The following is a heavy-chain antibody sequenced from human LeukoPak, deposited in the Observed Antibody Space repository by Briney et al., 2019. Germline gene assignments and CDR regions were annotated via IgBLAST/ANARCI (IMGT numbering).Heavy chain of an antibody. Sequence: SETLSLTCTVSGGSISSYYWSWIRQPPGKGLERIGYIYYSGSTNYNPSLKSRVTISVDTSKNQFSLKLSSVTAADTAVYNCARAHGSGSYPSYYYYYNMDVWGKGTTVTISS. D-gene: IGHD3-10*01. J-gene: IGHJ6*03. CDR3: ARAHGSGSYPSYYYYYNMDV. CDR2: IYYSGST. CDR1: GGSISSYY. V-gene: IGHV4-59*01.